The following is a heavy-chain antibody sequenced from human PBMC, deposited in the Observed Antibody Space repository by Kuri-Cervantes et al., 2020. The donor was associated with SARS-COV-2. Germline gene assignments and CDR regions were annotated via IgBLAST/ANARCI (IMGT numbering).Heavy chain of an antibody. D-gene: IGHD5-18*01. CDR2: IKQDGSEK. V-gene: IGHV3-7*01. Sequence: GESLKISCAASGFTFNTYSMSWVRQAPGKGLEWVANIKQDGSEKYYVDSVKGRFTISRDNAKNSLYLQMNSLRAEDTAVYYCARVGYSYGYLFDYWGPGTLVTVSS. J-gene: IGHJ4*02. CDR1: GFTFNTYS. CDR3: ARVGYSYGYLFDY.